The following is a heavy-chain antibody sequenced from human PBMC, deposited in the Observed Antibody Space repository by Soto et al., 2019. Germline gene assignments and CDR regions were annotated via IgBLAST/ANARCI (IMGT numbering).Heavy chain of an antibody. CDR2: IYPGDSDT. J-gene: IGHJ6*02. CDR1: GYSFTSYW. CDR3: ARYGEQDIVVVPAVSGGYYYYAMDV. Sequence: PGESLKISCKGSGYSFTSYWIGWVRQMPGKGLEWMGIIYPGDSDTRYSPSFQGQVTISADKSISTAYLQWSSLKASDTAIYYCARYGEQDIVVVPAVSGGYYYYAMDVWGQGTTVTVSS. D-gene: IGHD2-2*01. V-gene: IGHV5-51*01.